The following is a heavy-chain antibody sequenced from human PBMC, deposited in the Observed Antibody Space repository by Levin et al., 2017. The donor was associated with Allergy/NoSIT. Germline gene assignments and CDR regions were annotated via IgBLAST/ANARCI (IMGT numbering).Heavy chain of an antibody. D-gene: IGHD3-10*01. CDR3: AKDSSSTDYYGSGSYYAYFDY. CDR1: GFTFSSYG. J-gene: IGHJ4*02. CDR2: ISYDGSNK. V-gene: IGHV3-30*18. Sequence: PGGSLRLSCAASGFTFSSYGMHWVRQAPGKGLEWVAVISYDGSNKYYADSVKGRFTISRDNSKNTLYLQMNSLRAEDTAVYYCAKDSSSTDYYGSGSYYAYFDYWGQGTLVTVSS.